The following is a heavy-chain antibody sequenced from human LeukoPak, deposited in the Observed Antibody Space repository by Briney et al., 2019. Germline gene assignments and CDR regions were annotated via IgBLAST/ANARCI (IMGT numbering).Heavy chain of an antibody. CDR2: IYYSGST. J-gene: IGHJ4*02. CDR1: GGSISSYY. Sequence: PSETLSLTCTVSGGSISSYYWSWIRQPPGKGLEWSGYIYYSGSTNYNPSLKSRVTISVDTSKNQFSLKLSSVTAADTAVYYCARHRVGATDYWGQGTLVTVSS. V-gene: IGHV4-59*08. CDR3: ARHRVGATDY. D-gene: IGHD1-26*01.